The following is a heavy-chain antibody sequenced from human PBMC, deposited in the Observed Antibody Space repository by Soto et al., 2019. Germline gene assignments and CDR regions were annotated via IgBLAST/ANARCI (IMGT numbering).Heavy chain of an antibody. CDR2: IYNSGTT. D-gene: IGHD3-3*01. J-gene: IGHJ4*02. CDR3: ARGPSADKVDY. Sequence: QVQLQESGPGLVKPSQTLSLTCTVSGGSINRGGYFWSWIRQTPGKGLEWIGHIYNSGTTYTNPSLNSRATISGDTSPNQFSLTLRSVTAADTAIYSCARGPSADKVDYWGQGTLVTVSS. V-gene: IGHV4-30-4*01. CDR1: GGSINRGGYF.